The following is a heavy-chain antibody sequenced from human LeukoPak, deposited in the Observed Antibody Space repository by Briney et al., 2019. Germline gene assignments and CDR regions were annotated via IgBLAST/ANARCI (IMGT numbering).Heavy chain of an antibody. J-gene: IGHJ3*02. CDR3: ANFGAVEEALDI. D-gene: IGHD3-3*01. Sequence: PGGSLRLSCAASGFNFSNFWMHWVRQAPGKGLFWVSRINSDGSRISYAESVKGRFTTSRDNAKKTVYLQMNSLKVEDTAVYYCANFGAVEEALDIWGQGTLVTVSS. CDR1: GFNFSNFW. V-gene: IGHV3-74*01. CDR2: INSDGSRI.